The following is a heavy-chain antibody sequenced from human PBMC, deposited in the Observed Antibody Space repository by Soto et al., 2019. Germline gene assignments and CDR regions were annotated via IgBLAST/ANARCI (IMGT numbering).Heavy chain of an antibody. CDR1: GGCVSSGVYY. D-gene: IGHD2-15*01. CDR3: ARVAIAVLQIRAGDAFDI. Sequence: PSETLSLTCTVSGGCVSSGVYYWSWIRQPPGKGLEWIGYIYYSGSTNNNPSLKSRVTISVDTSKNQFSLKLSSVTAADTAVYYCARVAIAVLQIRAGDAFDIWGQGTMVT. CDR2: IYYSGST. J-gene: IGHJ3*02. V-gene: IGHV4-61*08.